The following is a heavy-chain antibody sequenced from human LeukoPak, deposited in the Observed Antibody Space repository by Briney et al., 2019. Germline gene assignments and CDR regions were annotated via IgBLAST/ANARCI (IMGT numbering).Heavy chain of an antibody. V-gene: IGHV3-7*03. D-gene: IGHD1-1*01. Sequence: GGSLRLSCAASGFTFSSYWMSRVRQAPGKGVEWVANIKQDGSEKYYVDSVKGRFTISRDNAKNSLYLQMNSLRAEDTAVYYCAREGTGVQDFDYWGQGTLVTVSS. CDR2: IKQDGSEK. CDR1: GFTFSSYW. J-gene: IGHJ4*02. CDR3: AREGTGVQDFDY.